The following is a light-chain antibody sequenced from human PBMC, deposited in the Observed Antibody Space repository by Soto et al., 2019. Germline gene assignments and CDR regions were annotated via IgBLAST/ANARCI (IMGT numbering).Light chain of an antibody. V-gene: IGLV2-23*01. CDR1: SSVVGSFIL. Sequence: QSVLTQPASVSGSPGQSITISCTGSSSVVGSFILVSWYQHHPGKAPKLMMYEGSRRPSGVSYRFSGSRSGDTASLTISGLQAEDEADYYCCSYAGSATWVFGGGTKVTVL. CDR3: CSYAGSATWV. CDR2: EGS. J-gene: IGLJ3*02.